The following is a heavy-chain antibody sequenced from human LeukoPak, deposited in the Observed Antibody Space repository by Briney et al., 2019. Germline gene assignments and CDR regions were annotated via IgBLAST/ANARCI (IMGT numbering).Heavy chain of an antibody. V-gene: IGHV3-23*01. CDR3: AKGPCIAAAGCYFDY. CDR2: ISGSGGST. J-gene: IGHJ4*02. Sequence: GGSLRLSCAASGFTFSSSAMSWVRQAPGKGLEWVSAISGSGGSTYYADSVKGRFTISRDNSKNTLYVQMNSPRAEDTAVYYCAKGPCIAAAGCYFDYWGQGTLVTVSS. D-gene: IGHD6-13*01. CDR1: GFTFSSSA.